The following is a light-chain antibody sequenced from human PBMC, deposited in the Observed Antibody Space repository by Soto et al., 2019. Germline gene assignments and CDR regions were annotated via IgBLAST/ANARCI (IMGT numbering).Light chain of an antibody. CDR3: QQYNNWPL. V-gene: IGKV3-15*01. CDR1: QSVSRK. J-gene: IGKJ1*01. Sequence: EIVLTQSPGTLYLSPGERATLSCRASQSVSRKLAWYQQKPGQAPRPLIYGAATRATGIPARFSGSGSGTEFTLTISSLQSEDFAVYYCQQYNNWPLFGQGTKVDNK. CDR2: GAA.